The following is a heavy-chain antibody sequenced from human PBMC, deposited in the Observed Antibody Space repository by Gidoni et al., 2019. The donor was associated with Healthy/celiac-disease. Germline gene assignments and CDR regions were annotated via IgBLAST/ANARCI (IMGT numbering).Heavy chain of an antibody. CDR2: INAGNGNT. CDR1: GYTFTSYA. J-gene: IGHJ3*02. D-gene: IGHD3-3*01. V-gene: IGHV1-3*01. Sequence: QVQLVQSGAEVKKPGASVKVSCKASGYTFTSYAMHWVRQAPGQRLEWMGWINAGNGNTKYSQKFQGRVTITRDTSASTAYMELSSLRSEDTAVYYCARENRRTIFGVVITFDAFDIWGQGTMVTVSS. CDR3: ARENRRTIFGVVITFDAFDI.